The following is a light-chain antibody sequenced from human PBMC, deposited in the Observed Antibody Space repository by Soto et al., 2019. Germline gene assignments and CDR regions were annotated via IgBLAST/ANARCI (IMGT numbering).Light chain of an antibody. CDR3: QQYGSSALT. CDR1: QGIGDT. CDR2: GAS. V-gene: IGKV3-20*01. Sequence: EVVMTQSPATLSVSPGEGVTLSCRASQGIGDTLAWYQHKPGQTPRLLIYGASSRATGIPDRFSGSGSGTDFTLTISRLEPEDFAVYYCQQYGSSALTFVGGTKVDIK. J-gene: IGKJ4*01.